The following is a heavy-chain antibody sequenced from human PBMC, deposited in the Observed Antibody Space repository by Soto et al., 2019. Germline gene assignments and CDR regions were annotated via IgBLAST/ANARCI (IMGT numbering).Heavy chain of an antibody. CDR3: GRGIGVSYYYGMDG. V-gene: IGHV3-30-3*01. CDR2: ISYDGSNK. J-gene: IGHJ6*02. CDR1: GFTFSSYA. Sequence: QVQLVESGGGVVQPGRSLRLSCAASGFTFSSYAMHWVRQAPGKGLEWVAVISYDGSNKYYADSVKGRFTISRDNSKNTVYLPMNSLRAEDTAVYYCGRGIGVSYYYGMDGWGPGTTVTVSS. D-gene: IGHD3-3*01.